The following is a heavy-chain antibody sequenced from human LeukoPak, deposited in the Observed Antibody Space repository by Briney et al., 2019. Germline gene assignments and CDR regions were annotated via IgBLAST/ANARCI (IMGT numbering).Heavy chain of an antibody. V-gene: IGHV3-53*01. Sequence: GGPLRLSCAASEFTFRSYAMSWVPQSPGKGLEWVSVIYSGGNMYYADSVKGRFTISRDNSKNTLYLQMHSLRAEDTAVYYCARGGGPYYSGSGTFDFWGQGTLVTVSP. D-gene: IGHD3-10*01. CDR2: IYSGGNM. CDR1: EFTFRSYA. CDR3: ARGGGPYYSGSGTFDF. J-gene: IGHJ4*02.